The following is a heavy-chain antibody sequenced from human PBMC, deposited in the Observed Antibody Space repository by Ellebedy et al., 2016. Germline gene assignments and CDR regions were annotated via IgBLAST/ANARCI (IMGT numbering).Heavy chain of an antibody. CDR2: ISSSSSTI. D-gene: IGHD6-19*01. J-gene: IGHJ4*02. CDR3: AIVKAYSSGWPFDY. CDR1: GFTFSSYS. Sequence: GESLKISCAASGFTFSSYSMNWVRQAPGKGLEWVSYISSSSSTIYYADSVKGRLTISRDNAKNSLYLQMNSLRAEDTAVYYCAIVKAYSSGWPFDYWGQGTLVTVSS. V-gene: IGHV3-48*01.